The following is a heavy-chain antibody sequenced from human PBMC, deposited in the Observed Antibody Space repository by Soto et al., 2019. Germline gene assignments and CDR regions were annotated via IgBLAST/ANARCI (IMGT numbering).Heavy chain of an antibody. D-gene: IGHD2-2*01. CDR3: ATSEGAPGGYCSSTSCPAPYYYYMDV. Sequence: QVQLVHSGAEVKKPGSSVKVSCKASGGTFSSYTISWVRQAPGQGLEWMVRIIPILGIANYAQKFQGRVTITADKSPSTASRELSRLRSEDTAVYYCATSEGAPGGYCSSTSCPAPYYYYMDVCGKMTTVTVS. CDR2: IIPILGIA. V-gene: IGHV1-69*02. CDR1: GGTFSSYT. J-gene: IGHJ6*03.